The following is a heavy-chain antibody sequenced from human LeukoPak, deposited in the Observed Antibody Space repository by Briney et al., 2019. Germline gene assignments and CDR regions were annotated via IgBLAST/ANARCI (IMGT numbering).Heavy chain of an antibody. V-gene: IGHV3-73*01. D-gene: IGHD4-17*01. CDR3: AKDWVTTVATGFDY. J-gene: IGHJ4*02. Sequence: GGSLRLSCAASGFTFSGSAMHWVRQASGKGLEWVGHIRSKANSYATAYAASVKGRFTISRDNSKNTLYLQMNSLRAEDTAVYYRAKDWVTTVATGFDYWGQGTLVTVSS. CDR1: GFTFSGSA. CDR2: IRSKANSYAT.